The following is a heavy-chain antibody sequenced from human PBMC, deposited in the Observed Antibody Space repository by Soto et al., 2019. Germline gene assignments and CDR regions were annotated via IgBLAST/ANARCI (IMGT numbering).Heavy chain of an antibody. D-gene: IGHD2-2*01. Sequence: PXGSLRLSGAASGFTFSSYAMNWVRQAPGKGLEWVALISHDGINKYYADSVRGRFTISRDSSTNTLYLQMNSLRAADTAVYYCGRCTTTSCHLGSDYWGQGTLVTVSS. CDR2: ISHDGINK. CDR3: GRCTTTSCHLGSDY. J-gene: IGHJ4*02. V-gene: IGHV3-30-3*01. CDR1: GFTFSSYA.